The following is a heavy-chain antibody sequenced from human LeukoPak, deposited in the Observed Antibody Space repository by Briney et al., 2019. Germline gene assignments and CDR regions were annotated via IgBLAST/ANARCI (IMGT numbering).Heavy chain of an antibody. Sequence: SETLSLTCTVSGGSISSYYWSWIRQPPGKGLEWIGYIYYSGSTNYNPSLKSRVTISVDTSKNQFSLKLTAVTAADTAVYYCARNSAVATSRSWFDPWGQGTLVTVSS. D-gene: IGHD6-19*01. J-gene: IGHJ5*02. CDR3: ARNSAVATSRSWFDP. CDR2: IYYSGST. CDR1: GGSISSYY. V-gene: IGHV4-59*08.